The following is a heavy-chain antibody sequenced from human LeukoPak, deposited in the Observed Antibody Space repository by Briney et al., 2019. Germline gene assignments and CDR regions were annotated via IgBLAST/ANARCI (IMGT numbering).Heavy chain of an antibody. V-gene: IGHV3-21*01. CDR1: GFTFSSSS. J-gene: IGHJ6*03. CDR2: ITSRNPYI. Sequence: GGSLRLSCAASGFTFSSSSMNCVRQAPGKVREGGASITSRNPYIYYADSVKGRFTISRDNDKNSLYLQMNSLTAEDTAMYYCARDMRTYGPKTLYYYMDVWGKGNTVIVSS. D-gene: IGHD4-17*01. CDR3: ARDMRTYGPKTLYYYMDV.